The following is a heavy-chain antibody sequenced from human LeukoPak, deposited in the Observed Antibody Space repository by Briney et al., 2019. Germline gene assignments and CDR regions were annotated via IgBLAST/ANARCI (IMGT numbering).Heavy chain of an antibody. CDR2: IVVGSGNT. CDR1: GLTFTSSA. CDR3: VWLDQLLYTAEDY. D-gene: IGHD2-2*02. V-gene: IGHV1-58*01. Sequence: SVKVSCKASGLTFTSSAVQWVRQARGQRLEWIGWIVVGSGNTNYAQKLQGRVTMTTDTSTSTAYMELRSLRSDDTAVYYCVWLDQLLYTAEDYWGQGTLVTVSS. J-gene: IGHJ4*02.